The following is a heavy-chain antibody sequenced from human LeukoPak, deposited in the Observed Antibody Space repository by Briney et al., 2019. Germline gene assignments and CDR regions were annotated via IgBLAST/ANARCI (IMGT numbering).Heavy chain of an antibody. CDR3: AREIWFSSSEPGDAFDI. Sequence: GSLRLSCAASGFTFSTYWMSWVRQPPGKGLEWIGYIYYSGSTNYNPSLKSRVTISVDTSKNQFSLKLSSVTAADTAVYYCAREIWFSSSEPGDAFDIWGQGTMVTVSS. J-gene: IGHJ3*02. D-gene: IGHD6-13*01. V-gene: IGHV4-59*01. CDR1: GFTFSTYW. CDR2: IYYSGST.